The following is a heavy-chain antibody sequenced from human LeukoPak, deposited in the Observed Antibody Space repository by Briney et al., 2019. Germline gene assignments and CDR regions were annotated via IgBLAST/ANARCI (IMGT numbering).Heavy chain of an antibody. CDR1: GFTFSSYG. V-gene: IGHV3-30*02. CDR3: AKDRLTEDILTGYYY. CDR2: IRYDGSNK. Sequence: GGSLRLSCAASGFTFSSYGMHWVRQAPGKGLGWVAFIRYDGSNKYYADSVKGRFTIYRDNSKNTLYLQMNSLRAEDTAVYYCAKDRLTEDILTGYYYWGQGTLVTVSS. D-gene: IGHD3-9*01. J-gene: IGHJ4*02.